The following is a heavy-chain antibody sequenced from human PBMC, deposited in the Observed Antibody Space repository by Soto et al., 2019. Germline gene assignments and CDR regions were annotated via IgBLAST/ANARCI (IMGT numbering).Heavy chain of an antibody. CDR3: ARVAWTTAEYFQY. D-gene: IGHD5-12*01. CDR2: INAGNGDT. V-gene: IGHV1-3*01. CDR1: GYTFTSYP. J-gene: IGHJ1*01. Sequence: GASVKVSCKASGYTFTSYPMHWVRQAPGQRLEWMGWINAGNGDTKYSQKFQGRVTFSRDTSASTAYMELSSLRFEDTAVYYCARVAWTTAEYFQYWGQGTLVTVSS.